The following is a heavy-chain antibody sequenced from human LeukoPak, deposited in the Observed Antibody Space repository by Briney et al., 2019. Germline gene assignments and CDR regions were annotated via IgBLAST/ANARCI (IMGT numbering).Heavy chain of an antibody. D-gene: IGHD3-10*01. CDR1: GFTFSSYS. CDR3: ARADNPPYGALLWSGESLGYGMDV. V-gene: IGHV3-48*01. J-gene: IGHJ6*02. Sequence: GGSLRLSCAASGFTFSSYSMNWVRQAPGKGLEWVSYISSSSSTIYYADSVKGRFTISRDNAKNSLYLQMNSLRAGDTAVYYCARADNPPYGALLWSGESLGYGMDVWGQGTTVTVSS. CDR2: ISSSSSTI.